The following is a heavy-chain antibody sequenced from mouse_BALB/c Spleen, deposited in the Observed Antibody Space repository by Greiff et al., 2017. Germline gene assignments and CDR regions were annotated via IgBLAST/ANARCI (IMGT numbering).Heavy chain of an antibody. CDR3: ARWGTIAY. J-gene: IGHJ3*01. V-gene: IGHV1-54*01. CDR2: INPGSGGT. Sequence: QVQLQQSGAELVRPGTSVKVSCKASGYAFTNYLIEWVKQRPGQGLEWIGVINPGSGGTNYNEKFKGKATLTADKSSSTAYMQLSSLTSDDSAVYCCARWGTIAYWGQGTLVTVSA. CDR1: GYAFTNYL. D-gene: IGHD3-3*01.